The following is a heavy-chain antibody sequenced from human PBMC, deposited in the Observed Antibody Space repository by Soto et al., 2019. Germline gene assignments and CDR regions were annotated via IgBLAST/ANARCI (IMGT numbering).Heavy chain of an antibody. CDR2: ISGSGGST. V-gene: IGHV3-23*01. CDR1: GFTFSSYA. J-gene: IGHJ4*02. D-gene: IGHD6-13*01. CDR3: ANGGGIAAAGT. Sequence: GGSLRLSYAASGFTFSSYAMSWVRQAPGKGLEWVSAISGSGGSTYYADSVKGRFTISRDNSKNTLYLQMNSLRAEDTAVYYCANGGGIAAAGTWGQGTLVTVSS.